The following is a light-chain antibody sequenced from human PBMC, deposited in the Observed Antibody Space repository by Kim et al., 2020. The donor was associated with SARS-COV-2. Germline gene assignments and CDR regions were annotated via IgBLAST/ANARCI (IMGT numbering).Light chain of an antibody. V-gene: IGLV3-1*01. CDR3: QAWDTTTEAE. CDR1: KLGDKY. CDR2: QDD. Sequence: SYELTQPPSMSVSPGQTASISCSGDKLGDKYACWYQQKPGQSPVLVIYQDDKRPLGIPERFSGSNSGNTATLTISGTQAMDEADYYCQAWDTTTEAEFGG. J-gene: IGLJ2*01.